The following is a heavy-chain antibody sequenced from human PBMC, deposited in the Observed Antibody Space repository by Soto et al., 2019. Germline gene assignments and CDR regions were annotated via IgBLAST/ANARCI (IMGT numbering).Heavy chain of an antibody. CDR3: ARVRGHSYGYVDY. V-gene: IGHV3-48*01. CDR2: ISGRGSPI. D-gene: IGHD5-18*01. CDR1: GFTSFSYYS. Sequence: EVQLVESGGGLVQPGGSLRLSCAASGFTSFSYYSMNWFRQAPGKGLEWVSFISGRGSPIYYADSVRGRFTISRDNAKNSLSLEMNSLRVEDTAVYYCARVRGHSYGYVDYWGQGTLVTVSS. J-gene: IGHJ4*02.